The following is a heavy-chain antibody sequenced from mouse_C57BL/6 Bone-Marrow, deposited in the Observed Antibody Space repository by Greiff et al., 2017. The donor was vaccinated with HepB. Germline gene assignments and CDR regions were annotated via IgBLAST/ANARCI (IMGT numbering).Heavy chain of an antibody. J-gene: IGHJ3*01. CDR3: ARQVVTNFFAY. Sequence: VQLKESGGGLVKPGGSLKLSCAASGFTFSSYTMSWVRQTPEKRLEWVATISGGGGNTYYPDSVKGRFTISRDNAKNTLYLQMSSLRSEDAALYYCARQVVTNFFAYWGQGTLVTVSA. D-gene: IGHD2-3*01. CDR1: GFTFSSYT. V-gene: IGHV5-9*01. CDR2: ISGGGGNT.